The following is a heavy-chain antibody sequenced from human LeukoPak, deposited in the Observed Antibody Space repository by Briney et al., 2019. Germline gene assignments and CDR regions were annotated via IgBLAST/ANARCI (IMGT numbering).Heavy chain of an antibody. D-gene: IGHD1-26*01. Sequence: PGGSLRLSCAASGFTFSSYSMNWVRQAPGKGLEWVSSISSSSSYIYYADSVKGRFTISRDNAKNSLYLQMNSLRAEDTAVYYCARDRGPAGWEQQSDAFDIWGQGTMVTVSS. CDR1: GFTFSSYS. CDR3: ARDRGPAGWEQQSDAFDI. V-gene: IGHV3-21*01. J-gene: IGHJ3*02. CDR2: ISSSSSYI.